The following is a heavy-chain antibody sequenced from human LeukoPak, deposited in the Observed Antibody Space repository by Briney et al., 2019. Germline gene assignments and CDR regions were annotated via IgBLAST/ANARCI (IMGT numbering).Heavy chain of an antibody. V-gene: IGHV3-21*01. CDR3: TRETGAYYDSSGITD. Sequence: GGSLRLSCAVSGFTFSTFTMNWVRQAPGKGLEWVSSISGGSSFIYYADSVQGRFSISRDNAKNSLYLQMNSLRVEDTAVYYCTRETGAYYDSSGITDWGQGTLVTVSS. CDR2: ISGGSSFI. CDR1: GFTFSTFT. D-gene: IGHD3-22*01. J-gene: IGHJ4*02.